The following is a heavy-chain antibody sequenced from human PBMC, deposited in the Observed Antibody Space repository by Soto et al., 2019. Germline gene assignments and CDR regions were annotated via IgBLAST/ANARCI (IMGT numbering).Heavy chain of an antibody. CDR2: IYHSGST. V-gene: IGHV4-30-2*01. Sequence: SETLALTCAVSGGAISSGGDSWGWIRQPPGKGLEWIGYIYHSGSTYYNPSLKGRVTISVDRSKNQFSLKLSSVTAADTAVYYCARVGYSSSSYAYNWFDPWGQGTLVTVSS. J-gene: IGHJ5*02. CDR3: ARVGYSSSSYAYNWFDP. D-gene: IGHD6-6*01. CDR1: GGAISSGGDS.